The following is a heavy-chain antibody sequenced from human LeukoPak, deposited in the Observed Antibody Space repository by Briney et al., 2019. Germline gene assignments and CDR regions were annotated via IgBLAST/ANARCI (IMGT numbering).Heavy chain of an antibody. CDR2: INWNGGST. CDR1: GFTFDDYG. Sequence: PGGSLRLSCAASGFTFDDYGMSWVRQAPGKGLEWVSGINWNGGSTVYADSVKGRFTISRDNAKNSLYLQMNSLRAEDTALYYCARAGSSGWYRFYYYYMDVWGKGTTVTVSS. V-gene: IGHV3-20*04. D-gene: IGHD6-19*01. J-gene: IGHJ6*03. CDR3: ARAGSSGWYRFYYYYMDV.